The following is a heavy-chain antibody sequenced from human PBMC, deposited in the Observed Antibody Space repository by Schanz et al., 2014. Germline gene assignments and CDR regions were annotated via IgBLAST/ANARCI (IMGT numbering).Heavy chain of an antibody. J-gene: IGHJ5*02. CDR2: IYHSGST. CDR1: GGSISSSNW. D-gene: IGHD5-18*01. CDR3: ARRSVSPSGNSYGYVVAWFDP. Sequence: QVQLQASGPGLVKPSGTLSLTCAVSGGSISSSNWWSWVRQPPGKGLEWIGEIYHSGSTNYKPSLKSRVPISADKSKNQFSLKLRSVTAADTAVYYCARRSVSPSGNSYGYVVAWFDPWGQGTLVTVSS. V-gene: IGHV4-4*02.